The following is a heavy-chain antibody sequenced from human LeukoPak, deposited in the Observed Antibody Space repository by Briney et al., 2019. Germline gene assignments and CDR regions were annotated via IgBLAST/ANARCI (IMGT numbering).Heavy chain of an antibody. Sequence: PGGSLRFSCAASGFTFSSYAMSWVRQAPGKGLEWVSAISGSGGSTYYADSVKGRFTISRDNSKNTLYLQMNSLRAEDTAVYHCAKSITMIVAYYYYGMDVWGQGTTVTVSS. V-gene: IGHV3-23*01. CDR2: ISGSGGST. J-gene: IGHJ6*02. D-gene: IGHD3-22*01. CDR3: AKSITMIVAYYYYGMDV. CDR1: GFTFSSYA.